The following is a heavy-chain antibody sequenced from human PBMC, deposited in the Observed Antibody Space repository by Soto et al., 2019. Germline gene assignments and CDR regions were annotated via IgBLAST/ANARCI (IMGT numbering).Heavy chain of an antibody. CDR3: VTDLSVGVINKPFDY. Sequence: ASVKVSSKTSGYTFIRYGIAWVWQAPGQGLEWMGWIIPNFDNTNYAQKFQGRVTITADESTSTAYMELSSLRSEDTAIYYCVTDLSVGVINKPFDYWGQGTLVTSPQ. J-gene: IGHJ4*02. V-gene: IGHV1-69*13. D-gene: IGHD3-22*01. CDR1: GYTFIRYG. CDR2: IIPNFDNT.